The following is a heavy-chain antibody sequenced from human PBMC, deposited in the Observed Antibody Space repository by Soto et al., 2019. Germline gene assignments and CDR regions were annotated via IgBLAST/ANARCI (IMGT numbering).Heavy chain of an antibody. CDR3: ARDPGLAARPQNYHGMDV. D-gene: IGHD6-13*01. CDR1: GFTFSSYS. Sequence: PGGSLRLSCAASGFTFSSYSMNWVRQAPGKGLEWVSSISSSSSYIYYADSVKGRFTISRDNAKNSLYLQMNSLRAEDTAVYYCARDPGLAARPQNYHGMDVGGQGTTVTVSS. V-gene: IGHV3-21*01. J-gene: IGHJ6*02. CDR2: ISSSSSYI.